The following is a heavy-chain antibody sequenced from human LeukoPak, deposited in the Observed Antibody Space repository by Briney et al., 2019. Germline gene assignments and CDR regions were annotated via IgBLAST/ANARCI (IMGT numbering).Heavy chain of an antibody. D-gene: IGHD6-19*01. CDR1: GFPFSSYS. Sequence: GGSLRLSCAASGFPFSSYSMNWVRRAPGRGLEWVSSISTRIDYMYYADSVKGRFTISRDNAKNSLYLQMNSPRAEDTAVYYCARAIFSRGWYLVDYWGQGTLVTVSS. J-gene: IGHJ4*02. CDR2: ISTRIDYM. CDR3: ARAIFSRGWYLVDY. V-gene: IGHV3-21*01.